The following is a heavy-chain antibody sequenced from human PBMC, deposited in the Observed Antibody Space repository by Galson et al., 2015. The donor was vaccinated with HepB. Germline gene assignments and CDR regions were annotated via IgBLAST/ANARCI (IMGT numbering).Heavy chain of an antibody. Sequence: SLRLSCAASGFTFDDYAMHWVRQAPGQGLEWVSGISWNSGSIGYADSVKGRFTISRDNAKNSLYLQMNSLRAEDTALYYCAKDIGTGDIVVVPAAGRLYYYYGMDVWGQGTTVTVSS. CDR1: GFTFDDYA. J-gene: IGHJ6*02. CDR2: ISWNSGSI. D-gene: IGHD2-2*01. V-gene: IGHV3-9*01. CDR3: AKDIGTGDIVVVPAAGRLYYYYGMDV.